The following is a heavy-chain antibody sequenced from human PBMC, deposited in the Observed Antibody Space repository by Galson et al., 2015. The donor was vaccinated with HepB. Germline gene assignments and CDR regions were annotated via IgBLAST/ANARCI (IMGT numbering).Heavy chain of an antibody. CDR3: AREVLDYGGNSFDY. J-gene: IGHJ4*02. Sequence: SLRLSCAASGFTFSSYAMHWVRQAPGKGLEWVAVISYDGSNKYYADSVKGRFTISRDNSKNTLYLQMNSLRAEDTAVYYCAREVLDYGGNSFDYWGQGTLVTVSS. CDR1: GFTFSSYA. D-gene: IGHD4-23*01. V-gene: IGHV3-30-3*01. CDR2: ISYDGSNK.